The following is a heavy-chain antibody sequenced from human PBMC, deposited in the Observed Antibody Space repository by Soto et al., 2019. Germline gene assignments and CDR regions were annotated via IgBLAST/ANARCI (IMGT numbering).Heavy chain of an antibody. D-gene: IGHD4-17*01. V-gene: IGHV1-69*01. Sequence: QVQLVQSGAEVKKPGSSVRVSCKASGGTLNSYTISWVRQAPGQGLEWMGGIIPVFGTTDYAQKFQGRVTITAYQSTGTAYLDLLSLRSEDTAIYYCSISNSYGRGDFWGQGTLVTVSS. CDR1: GGTLNSYT. J-gene: IGHJ4*02. CDR2: IIPVFGTT. CDR3: SISNSYGRGDF.